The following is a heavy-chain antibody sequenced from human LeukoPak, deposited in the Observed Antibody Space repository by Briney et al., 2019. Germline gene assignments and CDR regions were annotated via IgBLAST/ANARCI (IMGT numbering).Heavy chain of an antibody. D-gene: IGHD1-1*01. J-gene: IGHJ5*02. Sequence: ASVKVSCKASGYTFTSYGISWVRQAPGQGLEWMGWISAYNGNTNYAQKLQGRVTMTTDTSTSTAYMELRSLRSDDTAVYYSARDKVQLDPNWFDPWGQGTLVTVSS. V-gene: IGHV1-18*01. CDR1: GYTFTSYG. CDR2: ISAYNGNT. CDR3: ARDKVQLDPNWFDP.